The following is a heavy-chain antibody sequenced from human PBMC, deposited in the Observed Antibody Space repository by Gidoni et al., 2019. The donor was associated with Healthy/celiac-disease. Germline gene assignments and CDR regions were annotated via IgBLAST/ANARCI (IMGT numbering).Heavy chain of an antibody. J-gene: IGHJ4*02. V-gene: IGHV4-30-4*01. CDR3: ARRRTERVLLWFGEAREIDY. D-gene: IGHD3-10*01. CDR1: GGSISSGDYY. Sequence: QVQLQESGPGLVKPSQTLSLTCTVSGGSISSGDYYWSWIRQPPGKGLEWIGYIYYSGSTYYNPSLKSRVTISVDTSKNQFSLKLSSVTAADTAVYYCARRRTERVLLWFGEAREIDYWGQGTLVTVSS. CDR2: IYYSGST.